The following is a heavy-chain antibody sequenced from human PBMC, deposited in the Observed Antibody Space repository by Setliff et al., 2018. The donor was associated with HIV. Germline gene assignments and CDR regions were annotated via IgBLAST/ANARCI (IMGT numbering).Heavy chain of an antibody. J-gene: IGHJ3*02. D-gene: IGHD5-18*01. CDR2: INTNTGNP. CDR3: ARGDTAIRGKGPSSNAFDI. V-gene: IGHV7-4-1*02. Sequence: GASVKVSCKASGYTFTSYPMNWVRQAPGQGLEWMGWINTNTGNPTYAQGFTGRFVFSLDTSVSTAYLQISSLKAEDTAVYYCARGDTAIRGKGPSSNAFDIWGQGTMVTV. CDR1: GYTFTSYP.